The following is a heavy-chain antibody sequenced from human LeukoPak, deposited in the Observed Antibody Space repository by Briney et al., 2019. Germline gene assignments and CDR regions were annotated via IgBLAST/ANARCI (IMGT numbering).Heavy chain of an antibody. Sequence: GGSLRLSCAASGFTFNSYAMNWVRQAPGKGLEWVSVIYSGGSTYYADSVKGRFTISRDNSKNTLYLQMNSLRAEDTAVYYCARDDIWGQGTMVTVSS. CDR3: ARDDI. CDR1: GFTFNSYA. V-gene: IGHV3-66*01. CDR2: IYSGGST. J-gene: IGHJ3*02.